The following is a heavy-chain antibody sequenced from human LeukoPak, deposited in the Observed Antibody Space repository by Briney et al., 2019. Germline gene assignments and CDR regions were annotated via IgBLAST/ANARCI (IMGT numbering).Heavy chain of an antibody. CDR3: AKDQAHSGSYYGYFDY. CDR2: ISTSSSYI. CDR1: GFTFSSYS. V-gene: IGHV3-21*04. Sequence: GGSLRLSCAASGFTFSSYSMNWVRQAPGKGLEWVSSISTSSSYIYYADSVKGRFTISRDNSKNTLYLQTNSLRAEDTAVYYCAKDQAHSGSYYGYFDYWGQGTLVTVSS. D-gene: IGHD1-26*01. J-gene: IGHJ4*02.